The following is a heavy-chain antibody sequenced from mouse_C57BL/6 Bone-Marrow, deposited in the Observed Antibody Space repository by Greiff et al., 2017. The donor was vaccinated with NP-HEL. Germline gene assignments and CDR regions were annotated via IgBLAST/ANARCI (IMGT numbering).Heavy chain of an antibody. CDR2: INANNGGT. CDR1: GYTFTDYN. V-gene: IGHV1-22*01. D-gene: IGHD1-1*01. J-gene: IGHJ2*01. CDR3: ARNSLYYYGSSPFGY. Sequence: EVQLVESGPELVKPGPSVKMSCKASGYTFTDYNMHWVQQSHGKSLEWIGYINANNGGTSYNQNFKGKATFTVNKSSSTAYIALRILTSEASAVYYCARNSLYYYGSSPFGYWGQGTTLTVSS.